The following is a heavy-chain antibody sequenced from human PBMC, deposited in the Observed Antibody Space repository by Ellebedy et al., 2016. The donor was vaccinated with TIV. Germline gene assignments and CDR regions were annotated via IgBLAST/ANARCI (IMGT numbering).Heavy chain of an antibody. J-gene: IGHJ6*02. CDR3: ARGYYDNESWHYYYGMDV. V-gene: IGHV4-4*07. CDR1: GDSISDYY. D-gene: IGHD3-22*01. Sequence: GSLRLSXSVSGDSISDYYWSWIRQPAGKRLEWIGRIYITGRTNYNPSLKSRVTMSMDTSKNQFSLKLNSVTAADTAVYYCARGYYDNESWHYYYGMDVWGQGTTVTVSS. CDR2: IYITGRT.